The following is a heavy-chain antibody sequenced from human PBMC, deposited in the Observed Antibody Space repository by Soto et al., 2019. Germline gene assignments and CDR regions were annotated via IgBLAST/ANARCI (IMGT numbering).Heavy chain of an antibody. CDR1: GFTFSSYG. V-gene: IGHV3-33*01. CDR2: IWYDGSNK. D-gene: IGHD3-22*01. CDR3: ARDRSGYDDSSGYPGDFDY. Sequence: QVQLVESGGGVVQPGRSLRLSCAASGFTFSSYGMHWVRQAPGKGLEWVAVIWYDGSNKYYADSVKGRFTISRDNSKNTLYLQMNSLRAEDTAVYYCARDRSGYDDSSGYPGDFDYWGQGTLVTVSS. J-gene: IGHJ4*02.